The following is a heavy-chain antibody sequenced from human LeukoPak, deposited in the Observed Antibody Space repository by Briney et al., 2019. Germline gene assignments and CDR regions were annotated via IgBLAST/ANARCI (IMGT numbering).Heavy chain of an antibody. V-gene: IGHV3-30*18. Sequence: GGSLRLSCAASGFAFSYYGMHWVRQAPGRGLEWVAVISYDGSNKFYADSVKGRFTISRDNSRNTLYLQMNSLRAEDTAVYYCAKDSSSGYYYWGQGTLVTVSS. CDR3: AKDSSSGYYY. D-gene: IGHD3-22*01. CDR1: GFAFSYYG. J-gene: IGHJ4*02. CDR2: ISYDGSNK.